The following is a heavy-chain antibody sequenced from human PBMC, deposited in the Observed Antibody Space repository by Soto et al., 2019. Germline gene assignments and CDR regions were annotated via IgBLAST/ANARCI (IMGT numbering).Heavy chain of an antibody. J-gene: IGHJ6*02. CDR2: ISYDGSNK. V-gene: IGHV3-30-3*01. CDR1: GFTFISYA. Sequence: PGGSLRLSCASSGFTFISYAMHWVRQAPGKGLEWVAVISYDGSNKYYADSVKGRFTISRDNSKNTLYLQMNSLRAEDTAVYYCARGAVAGTSWYYYYYGMDVWGQGTTVTVSS. D-gene: IGHD6-19*01. CDR3: ARGAVAGTSWYYYYYGMDV.